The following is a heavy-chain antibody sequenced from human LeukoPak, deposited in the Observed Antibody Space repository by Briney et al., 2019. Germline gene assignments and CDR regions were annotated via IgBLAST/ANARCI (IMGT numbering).Heavy chain of an antibody. CDR2: ISSDGDTT. CDR1: GFTFSTYA. Sequence: GRSLRLSCAASGFTFSTYAMYWVRQAPGKGLEYVSVISSDGDTTYYADSVKGRFTISRDNSKNTLYLQMSSLRAEDTAVYYCVNIALAVYWGQGTLVTVSS. J-gene: IGHJ4*02. CDR3: VNIALAVY. V-gene: IGHV3-64D*09. D-gene: IGHD2-21*01.